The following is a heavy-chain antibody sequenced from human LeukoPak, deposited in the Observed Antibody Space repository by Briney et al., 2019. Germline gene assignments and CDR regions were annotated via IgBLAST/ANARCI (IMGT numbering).Heavy chain of an antibody. D-gene: IGHD2-15*01. J-gene: IGHJ6*02. V-gene: IGHV4-34*01. Sequence: SETLSLTCAVYGGSFSGYYWSWIRQPPGKGLEWIGEINHSGSTNYNPSLKSRVTISVDTSKNQFSLKLSSVTAADTAVYYCARSAAMLYCSGGSCYETPYYYYGMDVWGQGTTVTVSS. CDR3: ARSAAMLYCSGGSCYETPYYYYGMDV. CDR2: INHSGST. CDR1: GGSFSGYY.